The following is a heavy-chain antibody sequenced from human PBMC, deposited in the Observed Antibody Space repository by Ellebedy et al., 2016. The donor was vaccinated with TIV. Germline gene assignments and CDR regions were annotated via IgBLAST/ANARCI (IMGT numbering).Heavy chain of an antibody. V-gene: IGHV3-15*01. Sequence: GGSLRLSCVASGFSFTDAWMSWVRQAPGKGLEWVGRIKSKSDAGTRDFAAPAKGRFIISRDDSKNTVYLQMTNLKIEDTAVYYCAKDIAAAGSAGMDVWGQGTTVTVSS. J-gene: IGHJ6*02. CDR1: GFSFTDAW. CDR2: IKSKSDAGTR. D-gene: IGHD6-13*01. CDR3: AKDIAAAGSAGMDV.